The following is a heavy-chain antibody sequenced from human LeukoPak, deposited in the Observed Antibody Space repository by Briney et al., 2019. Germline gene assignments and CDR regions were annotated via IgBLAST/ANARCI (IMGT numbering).Heavy chain of an antibody. V-gene: IGHV1-2*02. J-gene: IGHJ4*02. Sequence: ASVKVSCKASGYTFTGYYMHWVRQAPGQGLEWMGWINPNSGGTNYAQKFQGRVTMTRDTSISTAYMELSSLRSEDTAVYYCARGGTMVRGVIINVLDYWGQGTLVTVSS. CDR1: GYTFTGYY. CDR2: INPNSGGT. CDR3: ARGGTMVRGVIINVLDY. D-gene: IGHD3-10*01.